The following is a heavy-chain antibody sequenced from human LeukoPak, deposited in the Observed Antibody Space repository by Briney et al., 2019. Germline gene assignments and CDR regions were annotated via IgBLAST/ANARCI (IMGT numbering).Heavy chain of an antibody. CDR3: ARVSPGPHDYSNQVFDI. CDR1: GGSISSGGYY. V-gene: IGHV4-30-2*01. J-gene: IGHJ3*02. CDR2: IYHSGST. D-gene: IGHD4-11*01. Sequence: SETLSLTCTVSGGSISSGGYYWSWIRQPPGKGLEWIGYIYHSGSTYYNPSLKSRVTISVDTSKNQFSLKLSSVTAADTAVYYCARVSPGPHDYSNQVFDIGGKGKMATVSS.